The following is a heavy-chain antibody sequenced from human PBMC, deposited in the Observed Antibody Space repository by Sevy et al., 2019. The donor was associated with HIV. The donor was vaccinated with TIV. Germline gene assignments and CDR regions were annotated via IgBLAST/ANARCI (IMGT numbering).Heavy chain of an antibody. CDR3: ARRGLIDDDGRRNWYFDL. CDR2: ISHSGNV. J-gene: IGHJ2*01. D-gene: IGHD3-22*01. CDR1: SGSLRGYY. Sequence: SETLSLTCAVDSGSLRGYYWSWIRQPPGKTLEWIGEISHSGNVNYSPSLKSRLAISIHRSSTQFSLTLNSVTAADTAVYYCARRGLIDDDGRRNWYFDLWGRGTQVTVSS. V-gene: IGHV4-34*01.